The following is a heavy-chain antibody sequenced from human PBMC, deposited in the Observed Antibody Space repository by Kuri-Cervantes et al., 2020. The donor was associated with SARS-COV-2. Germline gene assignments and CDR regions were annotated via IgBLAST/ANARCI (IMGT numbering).Heavy chain of an antibody. CDR2: IYYSGST. Sequence: SETLSLTCTVSGGSISSHYWSWIRQPPGKGLEWIGYIYYSGSTNYNPSLKSRVTISVDTSKNQFSLKLSSVTAADTAVYYCASLGYCSSTSCYGWYFDLWGRGTLVTVSS. V-gene: IGHV4-59*08. J-gene: IGHJ2*01. CDR3: ASLGYCSSTSCYGWYFDL. CDR1: GGSISSHY. D-gene: IGHD2-2*01.